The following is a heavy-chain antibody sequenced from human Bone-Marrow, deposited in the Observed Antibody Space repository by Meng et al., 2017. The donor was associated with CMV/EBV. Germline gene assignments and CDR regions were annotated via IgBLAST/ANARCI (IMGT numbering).Heavy chain of an antibody. D-gene: IGHD3-22*01. CDR2: INPNSGGT. CDR3: ARSLRDIAHYYDSSGWFDP. CDR1: GYTFTGYY. J-gene: IGHJ5*02. Sequence: ASVKVSCKTSGYTFTGYYMHWVRQAPGQGLEWMGWINPNSGGTNYAQKFQGRVTMTGDTSITTAYMELSRLRSEDTAVYYCARSLRDIAHYYDSSGWFDPWGQGTLVTVSS. V-gene: IGHV1-2*02.